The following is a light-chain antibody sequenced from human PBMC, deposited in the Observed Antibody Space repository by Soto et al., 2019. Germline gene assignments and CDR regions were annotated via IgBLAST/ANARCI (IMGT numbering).Light chain of an antibody. J-gene: IGLJ3*02. CDR3: QCFDSSLSGWV. V-gene: IGLV1-40*01. CDR2: DKN. CDR1: SSNIGAGYD. Sequence: QSVLTQPPSVSGAPGQRVTISCTGSSSNIGAGYDVHWYQQLPGTAPKVLIYDKNSRPSGVPDRFADSKSGTSASLAISSLQADDEANYYCQCFDSSLSGWVFGGGTNLTVL.